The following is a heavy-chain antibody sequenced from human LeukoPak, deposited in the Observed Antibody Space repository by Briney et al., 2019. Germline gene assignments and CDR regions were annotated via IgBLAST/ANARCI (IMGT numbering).Heavy chain of an antibody. V-gene: IGHV3-21*01. D-gene: IGHD4-17*01. CDR3: ARDNSVTTGPPALDY. CDR2: ISSSSSYI. CDR1: GFTFSSYS. Sequence: KPGGSLRLSCAASGFTFSSYSMNWVRQAPGKGLEWVSSISSSSSYIYYADSVKGRFTISRDNAKNSLYLQMNSLRAEETAVYYCARDNSVTTGPPALDYWGQGTLVTVSS. J-gene: IGHJ4*02.